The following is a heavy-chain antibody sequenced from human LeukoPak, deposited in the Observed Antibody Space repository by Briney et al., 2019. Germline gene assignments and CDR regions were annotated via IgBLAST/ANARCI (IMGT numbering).Heavy chain of an antibody. CDR2: INHSGST. J-gene: IGHJ6*04. D-gene: IGHD6-19*01. Sequence: PSETLSLTCAVYGGSLSGYYWTWIRQPPGEGLEWIGEINHSGSTNYNPSLKSRVTISVDTSKSQFSLKLSSVTAADTAVYYCARTIAVAGTLYYYCGMDVWGKGTTVTVSS. V-gene: IGHV4-34*01. CDR1: GGSLSGYY. CDR3: ARTIAVAGTLYYYCGMDV.